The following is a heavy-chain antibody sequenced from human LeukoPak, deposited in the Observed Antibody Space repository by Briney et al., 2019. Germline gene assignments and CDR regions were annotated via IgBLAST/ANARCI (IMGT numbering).Heavy chain of an antibody. V-gene: IGHV3-48*04. CDR1: GFTFNKYR. CDR3: ARDMSTRVTPISYAFDV. Sequence: GSLRTFCSASGFTFNKYRMEWVRQGPGKGLEWLLFIYSGSSTIYYADSVKGRFTISRDNTKKTLYLEMNSLRAEDTAVYFCARDMSTRVTPISYAFDVWGQGTMVTVSS. CDR2: IYSGSSTI. J-gene: IGHJ3*01. D-gene: IGHD4-23*01.